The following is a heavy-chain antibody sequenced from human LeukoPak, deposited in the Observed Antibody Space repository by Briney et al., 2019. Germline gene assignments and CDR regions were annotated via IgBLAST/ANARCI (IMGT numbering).Heavy chain of an antibody. CDR1: GGSISGYY. V-gene: IGHV4-59*01. Sequence: SETLSPTCTVSGGSISGYYWSWIRQPPGKGLEWIGYIYYRGSTNYNPSLMSRASISVDTSKNQFSLKLDSLTAADTAVYYCVRRGVLWFGELSYYYFDLWGRGTLVAVSS. D-gene: IGHD3-10*01. J-gene: IGHJ2*01. CDR2: IYYRGST. CDR3: VRRGVLWFGELSYYYFDL.